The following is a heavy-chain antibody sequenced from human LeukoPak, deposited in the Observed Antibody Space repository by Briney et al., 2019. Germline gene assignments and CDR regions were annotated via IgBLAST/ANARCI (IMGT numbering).Heavy chain of an antibody. J-gene: IGHJ4*02. CDR3: AKGRGGNFDY. CDR1: GFTFDDYA. Sequence: GGSLRLSCAASGFTFDDYAMHWVRQAPGKGLEWVSGISWNSGSIGYADSVKGRFTISRDNAKNSLYLQMNSLRAEDTALYYCAKGRGGNFDYWGQGTLVTVST. V-gene: IGHV3-9*01. CDR2: ISWNSGSI. D-gene: IGHD3-16*01.